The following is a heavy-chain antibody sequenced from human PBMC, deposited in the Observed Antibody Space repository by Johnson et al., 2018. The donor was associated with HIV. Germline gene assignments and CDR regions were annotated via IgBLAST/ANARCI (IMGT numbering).Heavy chain of an antibody. J-gene: IGHJ3*02. D-gene: IGHD5-24*01. CDR1: GFTVSSNY. CDR3: ARACRDGYTCDVYDI. V-gene: IGHV3-66*01. Sequence: EVHLVESGGGLVQPGGSLRLSCAASGFTVSSNYMSWVRQAPGKGLEWVSVIYSGGSTYYADSVKGRFTISRDNSKNTLYLQMNSLRAEDTAVYYCARACRDGYTCDVYDIWGQGTMVTVSS. CDR2: IYSGGST.